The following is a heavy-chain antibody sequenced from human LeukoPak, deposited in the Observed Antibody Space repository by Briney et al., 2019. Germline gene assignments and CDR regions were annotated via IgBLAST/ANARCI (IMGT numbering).Heavy chain of an antibody. Sequence: PSETLSLTCTVSGGSLSSYYWSWIRQPPGKGLEGSGYIYYSGSTNYNPSLKSRVTISVDTSKNQFSLKLSSVTAADTAVYYCARASYDILTGYINFDYWGQGTLVTVSS. J-gene: IGHJ4*02. V-gene: IGHV4-59*01. CDR2: IYYSGST. D-gene: IGHD3-9*01. CDR1: GGSLSSYY. CDR3: ARASYDILTGYINFDY.